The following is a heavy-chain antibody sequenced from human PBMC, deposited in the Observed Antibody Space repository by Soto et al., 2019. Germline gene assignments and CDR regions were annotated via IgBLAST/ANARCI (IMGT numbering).Heavy chain of an antibody. V-gene: IGHV3-23*01. CDR1: GFTFSSYA. D-gene: IGHD3-3*01. CDR3: AKDRGGDTIFGVVIGYMDV. Sequence: EVQLLESGGGLVQPGGSLRLSCAASGFTFSSYAMSWVRQAPGKGLEWVSAISGSGGSTYYADSVKGRFTISRDNSKNTLYLQMNSLRAEDTAVYYCAKDRGGDTIFGVVIGYMDVWGKGTTVTGSS. J-gene: IGHJ6*03. CDR2: ISGSGGST.